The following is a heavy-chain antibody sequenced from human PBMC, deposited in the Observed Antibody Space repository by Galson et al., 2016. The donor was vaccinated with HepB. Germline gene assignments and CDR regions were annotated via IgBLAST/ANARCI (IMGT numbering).Heavy chain of an antibody. Sequence: QSGAEVKKPGESLRISCKASGYSFTNYWISWVRQMPGKGLEWMGKIDPNDSYINYSPSFHGHVTISVDKSINTAYLQWSSLKVSDTAIYYCARAGSGTYYDYFDYWGQGTLVTVSS. D-gene: IGHD1-26*01. J-gene: IGHJ4*02. CDR3: ARAGSGTYYDYFDY. CDR2: IDPNDSYI. CDR1: GYSFTNYW. V-gene: IGHV5-10-1*01.